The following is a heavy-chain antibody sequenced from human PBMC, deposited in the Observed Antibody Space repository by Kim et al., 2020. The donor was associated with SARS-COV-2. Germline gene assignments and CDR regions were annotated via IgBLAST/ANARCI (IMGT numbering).Heavy chain of an antibody. J-gene: IGHJ3*02. D-gene: IGHD3-3*01. CDR3: ARATFYDFWSGNAFDI. Sequence: SPKRRVTISVDTSKNQFSLKLSSVTAADTAVYYCARATFYDFWSGNAFDIWGRGTMVTVSS. V-gene: IGHV4-31*02.